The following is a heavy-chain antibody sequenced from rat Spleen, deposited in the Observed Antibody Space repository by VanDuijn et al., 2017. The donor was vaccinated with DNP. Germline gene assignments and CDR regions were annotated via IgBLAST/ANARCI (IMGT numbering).Heavy chain of an antibody. CDR2: IRVDGGET. J-gene: IGHJ2*01. V-gene: IGHV5-7*01. CDR1: GFTFSDHN. Sequence: EVQMVESDGGLVQPGRSLKLSCVVSGFTFSDHNMAWVRQAPKKGLECVPTIRVDGGETYYRDPVKGRFTISRDNAKSTLYLQMDSLRSEDTATYYCAGRPPPTRGPFDYWGQGVTVTVSS. D-gene: IGHD1-4*01. CDR3: AGRPPPTRGPFDY.